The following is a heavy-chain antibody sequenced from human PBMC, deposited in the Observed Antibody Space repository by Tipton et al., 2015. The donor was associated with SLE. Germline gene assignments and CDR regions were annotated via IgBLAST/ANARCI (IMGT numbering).Heavy chain of an antibody. J-gene: IGHJ4*02. V-gene: IGHV4-38-2*02. D-gene: IGHD5-18*01. CDR2: IYYSGST. CDR3: AKDLRFGYGYDYFDY. Sequence: TLSLTCTVSGYSISSGYYWGWIRQPPGKGLEWIGSIYYSGSTYYNPSLKSRVTISVDTSKNQFSLKLSSVTAADTAVYYCAKDLRFGYGYDYFDYWGQGTLVTVSS. CDR1: GYSISSGYY.